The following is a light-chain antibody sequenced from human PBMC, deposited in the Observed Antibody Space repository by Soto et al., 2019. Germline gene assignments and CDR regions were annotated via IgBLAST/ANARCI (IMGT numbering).Light chain of an antibody. CDR3: QQYGSSPRT. CDR2: GAS. Sequence: EIVLTQSPGTLSLSPGERATISCRASQSVSSIFLAWYQHKPGQAPRLLIYGASTRATGIPDRFSGSGSGTDFILTISRLEPEDFAVYYCQQYGSSPRTFGHGTRVEIK. V-gene: IGKV3-20*01. CDR1: QSVSSIF. J-gene: IGKJ1*01.